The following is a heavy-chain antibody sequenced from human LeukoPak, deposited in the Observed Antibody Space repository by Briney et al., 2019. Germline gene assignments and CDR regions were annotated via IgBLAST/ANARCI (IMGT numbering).Heavy chain of an antibody. J-gene: IGHJ3*01. Sequence: GSLRLSCAASGFTFSSYWMSWVRQAPGKGLEWIGYVFYSGGTLYNPSVNSRVSISVDTSKTQFSLKLTSVTAADTAVYYCARHITVTYDAFDLWGRGTMVTVSS. D-gene: IGHD6-19*01. CDR1: GFTFSSYW. CDR2: VFYSGGT. V-gene: IGHV4-59*08. CDR3: ARHITVTYDAFDL.